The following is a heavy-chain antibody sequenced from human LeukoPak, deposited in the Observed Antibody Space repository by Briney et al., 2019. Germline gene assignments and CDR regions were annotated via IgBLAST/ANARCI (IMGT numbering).Heavy chain of an antibody. J-gene: IGHJ5*02. D-gene: IGHD3-3*01. CDR3: ARVSEKYDFWSGYQNWFDP. CDR1: GFTFSSYA. Sequence: PGGSLRLSCATSGFTFSSYAMSWVRQAAGKGLEWVSAISRSGTSAYYADSVKGRFTISRDNSRNTLYLQMNSLRAEDTAAYYCARVSEKYDFWSGYQNWFDPWGQGTLVTVSS. CDR2: ISRSGTSA. V-gene: IGHV3-23*01.